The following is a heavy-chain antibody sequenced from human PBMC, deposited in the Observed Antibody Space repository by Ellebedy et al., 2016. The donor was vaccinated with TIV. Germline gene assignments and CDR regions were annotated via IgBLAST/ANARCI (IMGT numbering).Heavy chain of an antibody. V-gene: IGHV1-18*01. Sequence: ASVKVSCXTSGYTFTSYGISWVRQAPGQGLEWMAWIDVYNGNTEYAQKLQGRVTLTTDTSTTTTYMALGSLRSDDTAVYYCARVDILNGYYYFDSWGQGTLVTVSA. CDR1: GYTFTSYG. D-gene: IGHD3-9*01. CDR2: IDVYNGNT. CDR3: ARVDILNGYYYFDS. J-gene: IGHJ4*02.